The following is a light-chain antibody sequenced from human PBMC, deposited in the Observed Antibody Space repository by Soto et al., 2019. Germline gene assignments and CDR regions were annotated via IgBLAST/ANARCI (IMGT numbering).Light chain of an antibody. CDR1: QSISDY. V-gene: IGKV1-39*01. Sequence: DIQMTQSPFSLSASLGDRVTITCRASQSISDYLNWYQQKPGKGPKLLIFAASSLQVGVPSRFSGSGSGTDFNLTIRSLQPEDFATYFSQQSHSAPFTFGPGTTVDIK. CDR3: QQSHSAPFT. J-gene: IGKJ3*01. CDR2: AAS.